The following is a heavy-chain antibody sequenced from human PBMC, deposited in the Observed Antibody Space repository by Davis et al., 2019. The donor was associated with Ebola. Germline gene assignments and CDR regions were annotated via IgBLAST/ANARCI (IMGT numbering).Heavy chain of an antibody. CDR1: GYTFTGYY. CDR3: ARDHDEGYGSGSSHY. V-gene: IGHV1-2*02. Sequence: ASVKVSCKASGYTFTGYYMHWVRQAPGQGLEWMGWINPNSGGTSYAQRFQGRVTMTRDTSISTAYMELRRLRSDDTALYYCARDHDEGYGSGSSHYWGQGTLVTVSS. CDR2: INPNSGGT. D-gene: IGHD3-10*01. J-gene: IGHJ4*02.